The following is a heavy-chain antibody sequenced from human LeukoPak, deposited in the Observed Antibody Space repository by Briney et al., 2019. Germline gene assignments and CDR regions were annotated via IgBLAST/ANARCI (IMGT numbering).Heavy chain of an antibody. CDR3: AANSSGHLYFDY. CDR2: INHTGST. CDR1: SGSFSGYY. V-gene: IGHV4-34*01. Sequence: SETLSLTCAVYSGSFSGYYWSWIRQPPGKGLEWIGEINHTGSTNYNPSLKSRVTISVDTSKNQFSLKLSSVTVADTAVYYCAANSSGHLYFDYWGQGTLVTVSS. D-gene: IGHD6-19*01. J-gene: IGHJ4*02.